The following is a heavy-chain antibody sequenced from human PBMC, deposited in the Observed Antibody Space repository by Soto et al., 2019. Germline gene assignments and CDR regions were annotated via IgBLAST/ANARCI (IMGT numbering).Heavy chain of an antibody. CDR2: IYYTGNS. Sequence: SETLGVGCTVSGGSTSVYYWSWIRQPPGKGLEWIGYIYYTGNSIYNPSLNSRVSMSVDTSKNQFSLDLNYVTAADTAVYYCARGGDSSKWLDPWGQGTMVTVSS. D-gene: IGHD3-16*01. CDR1: GGSTSVYY. V-gene: IGHV4-59*01. J-gene: IGHJ5*02. CDR3: ARGGDSSKWLDP.